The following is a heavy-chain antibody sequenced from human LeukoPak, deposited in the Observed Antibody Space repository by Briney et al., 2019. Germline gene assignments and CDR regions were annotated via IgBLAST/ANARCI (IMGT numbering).Heavy chain of an antibody. V-gene: IGHV4-39*07. CDR1: GGSISSSSYY. CDR3: ARSPGRGSWYN. D-gene: IGHD6-13*01. Sequence: PSETLSLTCTVSGGSISSSSYYWGWIRQPPGKGLEWIGSIYYSGSTYYNPSLKSRVTISVDTSKNQFSLKLSSVTAADTAVYYCARSPGRGSWYNWGQGTLVTVSS. CDR2: IYYSGST. J-gene: IGHJ4*02.